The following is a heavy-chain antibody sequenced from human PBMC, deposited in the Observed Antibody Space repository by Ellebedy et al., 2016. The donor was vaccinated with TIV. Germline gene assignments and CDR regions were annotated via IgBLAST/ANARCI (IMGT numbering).Heavy chain of an antibody. J-gene: IGHJ4*02. CDR1: GFTFDDYA. V-gene: IGHV3-9*01. Sequence: GGSLRLSXAASGFTFDDYAMHWVRQAPGKGLEWVSGISWNNGSIGYADSVKGRFTISRDNAKNSLYLQMNSLRAEDTALYYCAKGHLISSDLVVPAAPFDYWGQGTLVTVSS. D-gene: IGHD2-2*01. CDR2: ISWNNGSI. CDR3: AKGHLISSDLVVPAAPFDY.